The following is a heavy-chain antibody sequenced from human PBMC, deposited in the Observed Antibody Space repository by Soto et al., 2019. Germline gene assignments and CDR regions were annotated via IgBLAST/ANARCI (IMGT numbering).Heavy chain of an antibody. J-gene: IGHJ4*02. CDR1: GYAFSNYA. CDR3: ARVGAAAGPYYFDY. D-gene: IGHD6-13*01. V-gene: IGHV1-3*01. CDR2: INAGNGNT. Sequence: ASVKVSCKASGYAFSNYAIHWVCQAPGQRLEWMGWINAGNGNTKYSQKFQGRVTITRDTSASTAYMELSSLRSEDTAVYYCARVGAAAGPYYFDYWGQGTLVTVSS.